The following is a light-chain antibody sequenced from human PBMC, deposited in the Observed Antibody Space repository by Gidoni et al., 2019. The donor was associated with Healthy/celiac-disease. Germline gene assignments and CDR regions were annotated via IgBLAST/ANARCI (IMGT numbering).Light chain of an antibody. CDR1: KLGDKY. Sequence: SYELTQPPSVSVSPGQTASITCSGDKLGDKYACWYQQKPGQSPVLVIYQDSKRPPGIPARLSGSNSGNTATLTISGTQAMDEADYYCQAWDSSTEWVFGGGTKLTVL. CDR2: QDS. V-gene: IGLV3-1*01. CDR3: QAWDSSTEWV. J-gene: IGLJ3*02.